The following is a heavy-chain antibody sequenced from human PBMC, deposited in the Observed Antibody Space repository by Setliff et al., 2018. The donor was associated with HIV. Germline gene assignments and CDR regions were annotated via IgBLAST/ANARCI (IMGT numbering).Heavy chain of an antibody. Sequence: PSETLSLTCTVSGGSFSSVSYYWNWIRQPAGKGLEWIGRIYFSGSTNYNPSLNSRVSISVDTSKNQFSLKLNSVTAADTAVYFCARDKGGTYDGMYYYYYMDVWGKGTTVTVSS. V-gene: IGHV4-61*02. D-gene: IGHD1-26*01. CDR2: IYFSGST. J-gene: IGHJ6*03. CDR3: ARDKGGTYDGMYYYYYMDV. CDR1: GGSFSSVSYY.